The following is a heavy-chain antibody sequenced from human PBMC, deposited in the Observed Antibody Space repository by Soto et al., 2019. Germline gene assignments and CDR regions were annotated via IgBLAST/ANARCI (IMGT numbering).Heavy chain of an antibody. D-gene: IGHD7-27*01. CDR2: IWYDGSNK. V-gene: IGHV3-33*01. CDR1: GFTFSSYG. CDR3: AREELGPQADAFDI. J-gene: IGHJ3*02. Sequence: QVQLVESGGGVVQPGRSLRLSCAASGFTFSSYGMHWVRQAPGKGLEWVAVIWYDGSNKYYADSVKGRFTISRDNSKNTLYLQMNSLRAEDTAVYYCAREELGPQADAFDIWGQGTMVTVSS.